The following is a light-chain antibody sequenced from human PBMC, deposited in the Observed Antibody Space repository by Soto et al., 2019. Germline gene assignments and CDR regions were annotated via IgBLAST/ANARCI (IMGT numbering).Light chain of an antibody. V-gene: IGKV1-5*01. CDR2: DAS. Sequence: DIQMTQSPSTLSASVGDRVTITCRASHIISSWLAWYQQKPGKAPKLLIYDASSLENGVPSRFSGSGSGTEFTLTISSLQSEDFAVYYCQQYKNWPLFGQGTRLEIK. CDR1: HIISSW. CDR3: QQYKNWPL. J-gene: IGKJ5*01.